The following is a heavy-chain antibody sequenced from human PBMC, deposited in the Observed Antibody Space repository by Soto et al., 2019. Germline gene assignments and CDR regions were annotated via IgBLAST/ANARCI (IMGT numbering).Heavy chain of an antibody. D-gene: IGHD6-19*01. CDR3: ARAPYSNGWYRFDL. CDR1: EFTFSGYW. V-gene: IGHV3-7*03. J-gene: IGHJ4*02. Sequence: XGSLILSCEASEFTFSGYWMSWVRQAPGKGLEWVADIKHDGSVQYYVDSVKGRFTISRDNAKKLLYLQMDGLRAEDTALYYCARAPYSNGWYRFDLWGQGTLVTVSS. CDR2: IKHDGSVQ.